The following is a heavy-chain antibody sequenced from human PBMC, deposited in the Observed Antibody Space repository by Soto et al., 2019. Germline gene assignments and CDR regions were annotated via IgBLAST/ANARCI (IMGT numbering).Heavy chain of an antibody. D-gene: IGHD6-19*01. CDR3: AKGVDSSGWHNWFDP. CDR2: ISWNSGSI. J-gene: IGHJ5*02. Sequence: GGCMRLSCAASGFTFDDYAMHWVRQAPGKGLEWVSGISWNSGSIGYADSVKGRFTISRDNAKNSLYLQMNSLRAEDTALYYCAKGVDSSGWHNWFDPWGQGTLVTVSS. V-gene: IGHV3-9*01. CDR1: GFTFDDYA.